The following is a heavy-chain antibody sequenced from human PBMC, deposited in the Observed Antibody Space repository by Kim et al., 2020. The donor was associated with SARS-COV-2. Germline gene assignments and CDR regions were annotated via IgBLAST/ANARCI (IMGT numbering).Heavy chain of an antibody. J-gene: IGHJ6*02. V-gene: IGHV4-59*01. CDR3: ARGPPRGYSYGFYYYYGMDV. Sequence: SETLSLTCTVSGGSISSYYWSWIRQPPGKGLEWIGYIYYSGSTNYNPSLKSRVTISGDTSKNQFSLKLSSVTAADTAVYYCARGPPRGYSYGFYYYYGMDVWGQGTTVTVSS. CDR2: IYYSGST. D-gene: IGHD5-18*01. CDR1: GGSISSYY.